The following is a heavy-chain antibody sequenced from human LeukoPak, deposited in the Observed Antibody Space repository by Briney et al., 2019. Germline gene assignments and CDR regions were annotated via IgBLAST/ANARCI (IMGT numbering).Heavy chain of an antibody. Sequence: SVKVSCKASGYTFTSYAMHWVRQAPGQGLEWMGGIIPIFGTANYAQKFQGRVTITADESTSTAYMELSSLRSEDTAVYYCARGREKQQLYFDYWGQGTLVTVSS. D-gene: IGHD6-13*01. J-gene: IGHJ4*02. V-gene: IGHV1-69*13. CDR3: ARGREKQQLYFDY. CDR2: IIPIFGTA. CDR1: GYTFTSYA.